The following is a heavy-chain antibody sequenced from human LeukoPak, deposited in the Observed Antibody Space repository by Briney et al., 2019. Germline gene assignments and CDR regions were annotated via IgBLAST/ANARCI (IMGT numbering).Heavy chain of an antibody. J-gene: IGHJ6*03. CDR1: GFTVSSNG. CDR2: ISGGST. D-gene: IGHD3-22*01. Sequence: GGSLRLSCAASGFTVSSNGMSWVRQAPGKGLEWVSSISGGSTYYADSRKGRFTISRDNSKNTLYLQMNSLRAEDTAVYYCAKDLEDSSGYYLYYYYMDVWGKGTTVTVSS. CDR3: AKDLEDSSGYYLYYYYMDV. V-gene: IGHV3-38-3*01.